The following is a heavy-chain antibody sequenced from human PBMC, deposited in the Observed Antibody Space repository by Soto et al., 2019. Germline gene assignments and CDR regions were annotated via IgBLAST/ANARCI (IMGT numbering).Heavy chain of an antibody. J-gene: IGHJ4*01. CDR2: IFPILDTP. D-gene: IGHD2-21*01. CDR3: APSGRDGYNSNFDY. CDR1: GGTFSSYA. Sequence: ASVKVSCKASGGTFSSYAISWVRQAPGQGLEWMGGIFPILDTPKYAQRFQGRVTITADESTTSAYMELNSLRSEDTAVYYCAPSGRDGYNSNFDYWGHGTLVTVYS. V-gene: IGHV1-69*13.